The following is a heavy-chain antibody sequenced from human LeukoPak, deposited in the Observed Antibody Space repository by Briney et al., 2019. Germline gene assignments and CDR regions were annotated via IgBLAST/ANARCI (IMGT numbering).Heavy chain of an antibody. V-gene: IGHV3-64*01. CDR3: ARGHFDWLPYDY. CDR1: GFTFSSYA. D-gene: IGHD3-9*01. CDR2: ISSNGGST. J-gene: IGHJ4*02. Sequence: SGGSLRLSCAASGFTFSSYAMHWVRQAPGKGLEYVSAISSNGGSTYYANSVEGRFTISRDNSKNTLYLQMGSLRAEDMAVYYCARGHFDWLPYDYWGQGTLVTVSS.